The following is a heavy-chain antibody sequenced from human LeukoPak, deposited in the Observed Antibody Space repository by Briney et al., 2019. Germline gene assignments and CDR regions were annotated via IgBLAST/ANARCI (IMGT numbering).Heavy chain of an antibody. V-gene: IGHV3-30-3*01. J-gene: IGHJ5*02. CDR2: IPFDGNNR. CDR3: ARSGGLAVSGTYWFDP. Sequence: PGGSLRLSCAASGFTFSNYALLWVRQAPGKGLEWLAAIPFDGNNRHYADSVKGRFTISRDNSKNTLYLQMNSLTSDDTAVYYCARSGGLAVSGTYWFDPWGQGTLVTVSA. CDR1: GFTFSNYA. D-gene: IGHD6-19*01.